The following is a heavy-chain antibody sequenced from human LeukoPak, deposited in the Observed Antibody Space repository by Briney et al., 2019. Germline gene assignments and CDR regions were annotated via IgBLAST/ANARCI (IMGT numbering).Heavy chain of an antibody. J-gene: IGHJ4*02. V-gene: IGHV3-48*02. Sequence: GGSLRLSCAASSFTFSSYEMNWVRQAPGKGLEWVSYISSSSTIYYGDSVKGRFTISRDNAKNSLYLQMNSLRDEDTAVYYCARVGEFDYWGQGTQVTVSS. CDR3: ARVGEFDY. CDR1: SFTFSSYE. CDR2: ISSSSTI. D-gene: IGHD3-10*01.